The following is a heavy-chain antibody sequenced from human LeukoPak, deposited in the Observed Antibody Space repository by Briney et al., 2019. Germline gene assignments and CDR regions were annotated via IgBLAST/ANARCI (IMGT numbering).Heavy chain of an antibody. CDR2: ISFDGSNK. V-gene: IGHV3-30*18. J-gene: IGHJ3*02. Sequence: GGSLRLSCAASGFTFSNYGMHWVRQAPGKGLEWVAVISFDGSNKYYADSVKGRFTISRDNSKNTLYLQMNSLRAEDTAVYYCAKSIVGATGDAFDIWGQGTMVTVSS. CDR1: GFTFSNYG. CDR3: AKSIVGATGDAFDI. D-gene: IGHD1-26*01.